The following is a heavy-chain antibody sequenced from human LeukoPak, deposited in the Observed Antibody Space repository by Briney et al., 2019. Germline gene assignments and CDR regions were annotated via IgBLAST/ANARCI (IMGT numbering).Heavy chain of an antibody. CDR3: AKAKDSVAATAFDY. D-gene: IGHD6-19*01. CDR1: GFTFSSYA. Sequence: GGSLRLSCAASGFTFSSYAMSWVRQAPGKGLEWVSSITSGSSYIYYADSVKGRFTISRDNAKNSLYLQMNSLRAEDTAVYYCAKAKDSVAATAFDYWGQGTLVTVSS. V-gene: IGHV3-21*01. CDR2: ITSGSSYI. J-gene: IGHJ4*02.